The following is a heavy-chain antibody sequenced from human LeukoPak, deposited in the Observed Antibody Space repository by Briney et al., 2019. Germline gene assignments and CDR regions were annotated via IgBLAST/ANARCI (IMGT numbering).Heavy chain of an antibody. CDR1: GFAFSSNW. J-gene: IGHJ1*01. D-gene: IGHD6-13*01. Sequence: PGGSLRLSCAASGFAFSSNWMHWVRHAPGQGLVWVSRIKGDGISTNYADSVKGRFTISRDNSKNTLYLQISSLRAEDTAVYYCALLGAAGREYFQHWGQGTLVTVSS. CDR3: ALLGAAGREYFQH. CDR2: IKGDGIST. V-gene: IGHV3-74*01.